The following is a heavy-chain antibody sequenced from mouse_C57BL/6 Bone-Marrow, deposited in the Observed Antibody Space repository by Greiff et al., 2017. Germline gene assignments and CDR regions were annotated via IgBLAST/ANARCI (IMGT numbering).Heavy chain of an antibody. CDR2: FYPGSGSI. J-gene: IGHJ2*01. Sequence: VMLVESGAELVKPGASVKLSCKASGYTFTEYTIHWVKQRSGQGLEWIGWFYPGSGSIKYNEKFKDKATLTADKSSSTVYMELSRLTSEDSAVYFCARHEEGRNYFDYWGQGTTLTVSS. CDR1: GYTFTEYT. V-gene: IGHV1-62-2*01. CDR3: ARHEEGRNYFDY.